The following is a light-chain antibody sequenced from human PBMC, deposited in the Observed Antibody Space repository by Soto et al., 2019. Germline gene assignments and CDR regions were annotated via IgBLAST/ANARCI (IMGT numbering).Light chain of an antibody. CDR3: QQYASWQLT. CDR1: QSVNSN. J-gene: IGKJ4*01. V-gene: IGKV3-15*01. Sequence: ETVMTQSPATLSVSPGERATLSCRASQSVNSNLAWYQQESGQPPRLLVFGASTRATGVPARFSGSGSGTEFTLTISGLQYEDFEVYFCQQYASWQLTLGGGTKVDIK. CDR2: GAS.